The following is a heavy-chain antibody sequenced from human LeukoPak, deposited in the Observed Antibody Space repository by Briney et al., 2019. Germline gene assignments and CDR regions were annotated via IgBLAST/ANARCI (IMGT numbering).Heavy chain of an antibody. V-gene: IGHV3-23*01. D-gene: IGHD3-10*01. CDR1: GFTFSSYA. J-gene: IGHJ4*02. CDR2: ISGSGGST. CDR3: AKEGGWFGELLPLDY. Sequence: GGSLRLSCAASGFTFSSYAVSWVRQAPGKGLEWVSAISGSGGSTYYADSVKGRFTISRDNSKNTLYLQMNSLRAEDTAVYYCAKEGGWFGELLPLDYWGQGTLVTVSS.